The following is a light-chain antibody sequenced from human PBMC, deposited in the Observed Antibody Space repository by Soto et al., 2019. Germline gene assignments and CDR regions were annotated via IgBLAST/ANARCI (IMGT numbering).Light chain of an antibody. CDR1: SSNIGGNP. CDR3: AAWHDSLNGPV. CDR2: NNN. J-gene: IGLJ3*02. Sequence: QSVLTQPPSASVTPGQRVTISCSGSSSNIGGNPVNWYQQLPGTAPKLLIYNNNQRPSGVPDRFSGSKSGTSASLAISGLQSEDEADYYCAAWHDSLNGPVFGGGTKLTVL. V-gene: IGLV1-44*01.